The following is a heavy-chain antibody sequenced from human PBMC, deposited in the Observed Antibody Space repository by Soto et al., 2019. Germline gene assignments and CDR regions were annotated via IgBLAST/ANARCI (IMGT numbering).Heavy chain of an antibody. Sequence: QVQLVESGGGVVKPGRSLRLSCAASGFTFSSYGMHWVRQAPGKGLEWVAVIWYDGSNKYYADSVKGRFTISRDNSKNTLYLQMNSLRAEDTAVYYCARGPPGIAAAGMVYWGQGTLVTVSS. CDR2: IWYDGSNK. CDR3: ARGPPGIAAAGMVY. CDR1: GFTFSSYG. D-gene: IGHD6-13*01. J-gene: IGHJ4*02. V-gene: IGHV3-33*01.